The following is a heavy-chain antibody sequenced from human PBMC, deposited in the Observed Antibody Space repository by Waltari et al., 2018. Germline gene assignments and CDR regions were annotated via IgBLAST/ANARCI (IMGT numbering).Heavy chain of an antibody. CDR2: ITVSDAT. Sequence: EVQLLESGGGLVQPGGSLRLPCQASGFTSFTHAINWVRQAPGKGLELVSSITVSDATYYADAVKCRFTLSRDYSDNTVYLQLDSLRADDTAVYFCAKPFYNWDDPLHSWGQGTPVTVSS. V-gene: IGHV3-23*01. CDR3: AKPFYNWDDPLHS. D-gene: IGHD1-20*01. J-gene: IGHJ1*01. CDR1: GFTSFTHA.